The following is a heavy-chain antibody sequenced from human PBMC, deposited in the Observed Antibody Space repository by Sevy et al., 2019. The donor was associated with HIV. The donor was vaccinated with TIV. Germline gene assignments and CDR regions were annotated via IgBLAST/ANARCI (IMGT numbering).Heavy chain of an antibody. V-gene: IGHV1-2*04. Sequence: ASVKVSCKASGYTFTGYYMHWVRQAPGQGLEWMGGINPNSGGTNYAQKFQGWVTMTRDTSISTAYMELSRLRSDETAVYYCARALTTHAFDIWGQGTMVTVSS. CDR3: ARALTTHAFDI. D-gene: IGHD4-4*01. J-gene: IGHJ3*02. CDR2: INPNSGGT. CDR1: GYTFTGYY.